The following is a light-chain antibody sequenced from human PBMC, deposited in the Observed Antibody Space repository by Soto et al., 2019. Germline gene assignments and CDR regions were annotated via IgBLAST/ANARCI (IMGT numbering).Light chain of an antibody. V-gene: IGKV1-27*01. CDR1: QAIRNY. CDR3: QQYFSAPDT. Sequence: DIQMTQSPSSLSASEGDRVTITCRASQAIRNYLAWYQQEPGKVPKLLIYAASTLQLGVPSRFSGSASGTDFTLTISSLQPEDVATYYCQQYFSAPDTFGQGTNVEIK. J-gene: IGKJ1*01. CDR2: AAS.